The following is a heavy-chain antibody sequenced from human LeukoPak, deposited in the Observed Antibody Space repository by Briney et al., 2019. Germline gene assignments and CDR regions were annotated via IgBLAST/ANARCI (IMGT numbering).Heavy chain of an antibody. D-gene: IGHD1-26*01. V-gene: IGHV4-34*01. CDR1: GGSFSGYY. CDR2: INHSGST. CDR3: ARLGGSYALSWFDP. Sequence: SETLSLTCAVYGGSFSGYYWSWIRQPPGKGLEWIGEINHSGSTNYNPSLKGRVTISVDTSKNQFSLKLSSVTAADTAVYYCARLGGSYALSWFDPWGQGTLVTVSS. J-gene: IGHJ5*02.